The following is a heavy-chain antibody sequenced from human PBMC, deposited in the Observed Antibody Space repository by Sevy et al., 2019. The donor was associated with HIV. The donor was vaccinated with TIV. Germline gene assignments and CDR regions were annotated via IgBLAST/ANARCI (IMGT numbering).Heavy chain of an antibody. CDR1: GFTFSSYG. Sequence: GGSLRLSCAASGFTFSSYGMHWVRQAPGKGLEWVAVISYDGSNKYYADSVKGRFTISRDNSKNTLYLQMNSLRAEDTAVYYCAKTYGSGSYFPHSSGYYYFDYWGQGTLVTVSS. V-gene: IGHV3-30*18. D-gene: IGHD3-10*01. CDR3: AKTYGSGSYFPHSSGYYYFDY. J-gene: IGHJ4*02. CDR2: ISYDGSNK.